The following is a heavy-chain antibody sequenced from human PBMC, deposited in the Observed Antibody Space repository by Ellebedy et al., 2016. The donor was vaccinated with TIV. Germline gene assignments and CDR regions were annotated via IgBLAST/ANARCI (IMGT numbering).Heavy chain of an antibody. CDR2: IYYSGST. CDR3: ARHCRSTSCYQSDY. CDR1: GGSISSSSYY. D-gene: IGHD2-2*01. J-gene: IGHJ4*02. Sequence: GSLRLXXTVSGGSISSSSYYWGWIRQPPGKGLEWIGSIYYSGSTYYNPSLKSRVTISVDTSKNQFSLKLSSVTAADTAVYYCARHCRSTSCYQSDYWGQGTLVTVSS. V-gene: IGHV4-39*01.